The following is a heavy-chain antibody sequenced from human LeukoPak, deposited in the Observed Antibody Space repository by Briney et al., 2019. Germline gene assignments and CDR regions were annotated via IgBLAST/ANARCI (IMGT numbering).Heavy chain of an antibody. D-gene: IGHD3-3*01. V-gene: IGHV1-18*01. CDR3: ARDIRPYYDFWSGYHQGY. CDR2: ISAYNGNT. J-gene: IGHJ4*02. Sequence: GASVKVSCKASGYTFTSYGISWVRQAPGQGPEWMGWISAYNGNTNYAQKLQGRVTMTTDTSTSTAYMELRSLRSDDTAVYYCARDIRPYYDFWSGYHQGYWGQGTLVTVSS. CDR1: GYTFTSYG.